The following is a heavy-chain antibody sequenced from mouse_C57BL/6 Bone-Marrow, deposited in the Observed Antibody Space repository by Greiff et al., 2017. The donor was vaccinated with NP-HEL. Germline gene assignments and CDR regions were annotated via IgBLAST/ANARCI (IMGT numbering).Heavy chain of an antibody. V-gene: IGHV1-81*01. Sequence: VQLQQSGAELARPGASVKLSCKASGYTFTSYGISWVKQRTGQGLEWIGEIYPRSGNTYYNEKFKGKATLTADKSSSTAYMELRSLTSEDSAVYFCARKGLWLRRGDPYWYFDVWGTGTTVTVSS. CDR2: IYPRSGNT. CDR1: GYTFTSYG. CDR3: ARKGLWLRRGDPYWYFDV. J-gene: IGHJ1*03. D-gene: IGHD2-2*01.